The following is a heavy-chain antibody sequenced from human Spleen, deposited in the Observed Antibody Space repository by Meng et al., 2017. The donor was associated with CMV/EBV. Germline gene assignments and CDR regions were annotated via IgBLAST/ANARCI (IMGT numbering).Heavy chain of an antibody. V-gene: IGHV3-30*04. Sequence: GESLKISCAASGFPFSTYTMHWVRQAPGKGLEWVAIISYDGSNRNYAASVKGRFTVSRDNSNNTLYLQMNSLRVEDTAVYYCARESGGYSQGNNSGYYRSGMDVWGQGTTVTVSS. CDR3: ARESGGYSQGNNSGYYRSGMDV. D-gene: IGHD5-18*01. CDR2: ISYDGSNR. CDR1: GFPFSTYT. J-gene: IGHJ6*02.